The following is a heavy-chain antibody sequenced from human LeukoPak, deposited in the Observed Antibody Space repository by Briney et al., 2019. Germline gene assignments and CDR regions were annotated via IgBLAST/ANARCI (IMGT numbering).Heavy chain of an antibody. CDR1: GVSISSNTFY. J-gene: IGHJ4*02. CDR3: VGLRYNSGTHSVIDS. Sequence: PSETLSLTCIVSGVSISSNTFYWGWIRQPPGKGLKWIGSISYSGTTYYTPSLMSRLTISVDTSKNQFSLKLTSVTASDTALYYCVGLRYNSGTHSVIDSWGQGTLVTVSS. V-gene: IGHV4-39*01. D-gene: IGHD1-26*01. CDR2: ISYSGTT.